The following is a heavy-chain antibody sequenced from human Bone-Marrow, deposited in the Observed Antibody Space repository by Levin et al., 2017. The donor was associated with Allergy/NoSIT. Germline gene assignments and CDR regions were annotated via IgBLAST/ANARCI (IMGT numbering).Heavy chain of an antibody. V-gene: IGHV3-7*01. Sequence: PGGSLRLSCAASGFTFRGYWMSWVRQAPGKGQEWVAKIKQDGSEKYYVDSVTGRFTISRDNAKNSLYLQMNSLRVEDTAVYYCARARGSGSNFDLWGRGSLVTVSS. CDR2: IKQDGSEK. CDR3: ARARGSGSNFDL. J-gene: IGHJ2*01. CDR1: GFTFRGYW. D-gene: IGHD1-14*01.